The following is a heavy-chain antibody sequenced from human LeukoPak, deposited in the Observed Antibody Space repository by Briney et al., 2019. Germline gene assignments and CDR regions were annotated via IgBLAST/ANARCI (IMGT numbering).Heavy chain of an antibody. CDR1: GYTFTSYY. J-gene: IGHJ4*02. Sequence: ASVKVSCKASGYTFTSYYMHWVRQAPGQGLEWMGFIKPESGSTIYAQKFQGRVTMTRDTSISTAYMELSRLRSDDTAVYYCARGPYYFDYWGQGTLVTVSS. CDR2: IKPESGST. V-gene: IGHV1-2*02. CDR3: ARGPYYFDY.